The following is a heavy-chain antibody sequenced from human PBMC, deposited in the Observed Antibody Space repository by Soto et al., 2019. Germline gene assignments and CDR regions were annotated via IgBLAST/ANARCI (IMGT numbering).Heavy chain of an antibody. CDR3: ARDLSLWFGDGDYYYYGMDV. V-gene: IGHV1-2*04. D-gene: IGHD3-10*01. Sequence: ASVKVSCKASGYTFTGYYMHWVRQAPGQGLEWMGWINPNSGGTNYAQKFQGWVTMTRDTSISTAYMELSRLRSDDTAVYYCARDLSLWFGDGDYYYYGMDVWGQGTTVTVSS. CDR2: INPNSGGT. J-gene: IGHJ6*02. CDR1: GYTFTGYY.